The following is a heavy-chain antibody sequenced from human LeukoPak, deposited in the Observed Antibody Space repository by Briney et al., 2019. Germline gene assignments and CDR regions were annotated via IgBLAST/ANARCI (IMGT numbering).Heavy chain of an antibody. CDR2: IWYDGTNA. J-gene: IGHJ4*02. V-gene: IGHV3-33*06. Sequence: SLRLSCAASGFNFSTYGMHWVRQAPGKGLEWVAIIWYDGTNAYYADSVKARFTILRDNSKSTLYLQMNSLRAEDTAVYYCAKDVVAGSPGDWGQGTLVTVPS. D-gene: IGHD2-15*01. CDR3: AKDVVAGSPGD. CDR1: GFNFSTYG.